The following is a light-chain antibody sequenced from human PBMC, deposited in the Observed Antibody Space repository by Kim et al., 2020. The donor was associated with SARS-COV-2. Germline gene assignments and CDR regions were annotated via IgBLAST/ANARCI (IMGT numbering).Light chain of an antibody. Sequence: SPGKTARITCAGDALSKQDAYWYQQKPGQAPVLVIYKDSERPAGIPERFSGSSSGTTVTLTISGVQAEDEADYYCQSADSSGTWVFGGGTQLTVL. CDR3: QSADSSGTWV. CDR2: KDS. CDR1: ALSKQD. V-gene: IGLV3-25*03. J-gene: IGLJ3*02.